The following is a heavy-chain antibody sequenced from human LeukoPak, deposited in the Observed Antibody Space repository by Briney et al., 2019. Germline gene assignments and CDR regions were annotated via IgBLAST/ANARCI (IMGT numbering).Heavy chain of an antibody. V-gene: IGHV4-31*03. D-gene: IGHD3-22*01. CDR1: GGSISSANYY. CDR3: ARGIYSSDYYYYFDY. J-gene: IGHJ4*02. CDR2: MSNSGTT. Sequence: PSETLSLTCTVSGGSISSANYYWSWIRQHPGKGLEWIGYMSNSGTTSNNPSLKSRVIISVDTSKNQFSLKLYSVTAADTAVYYCARGIYSSDYYYYFDYWGQGALVTVSS.